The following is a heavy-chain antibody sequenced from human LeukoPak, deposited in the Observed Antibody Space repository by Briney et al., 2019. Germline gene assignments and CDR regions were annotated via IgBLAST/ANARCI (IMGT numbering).Heavy chain of an antibody. Sequence: KSGGSLRLSCAASGFTFSSYSMNWVRQAPGKGLEWGSSISSSSSYIYYADSAKGRFTISRDNAKNSLYLQMNSLRAEDTAVYYCARHHGYSSSLSNWGQGTLVTVSS. CDR3: ARHHGYSSSLSN. CDR2: ISSSSSYI. V-gene: IGHV3-21*01. J-gene: IGHJ4*02. D-gene: IGHD6-13*01. CDR1: GFTFSSYS.